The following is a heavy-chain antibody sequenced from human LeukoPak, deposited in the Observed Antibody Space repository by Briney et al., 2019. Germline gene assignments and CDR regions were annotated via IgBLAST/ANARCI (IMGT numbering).Heavy chain of an antibody. Sequence: ASVKLSCKASGGTFSSYAISWVRQAPGQGLEWMGRIIPIFGTANYAQKFQGRVTITTDESTSTAYMELSSLRSEDTAVYYCARDEAGYDSSGYYFHYWGQGTLVTVSS. V-gene: IGHV1-69*05. CDR1: GGTFSSYA. J-gene: IGHJ4*02. CDR2: IIPIFGTA. D-gene: IGHD3-22*01. CDR3: ARDEAGYDSSGYYFHY.